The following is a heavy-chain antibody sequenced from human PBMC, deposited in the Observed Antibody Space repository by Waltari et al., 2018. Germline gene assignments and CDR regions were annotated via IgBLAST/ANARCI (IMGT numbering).Heavy chain of an antibody. D-gene: IGHD2-2*01. CDR1: GDSISRSDYY. Sequence: QLQLQESGPGLVKPSETLSLSCTISGDSISRSDYYLGWIRQPPGKGLEWIGSVDDSGNSYYNPFLKSRVDISTDTSKNQWSLRVTSVTAADSAVYHCARQRPAALVAWFDSWGQGTPVIVSS. CDR2: VDDSGNS. J-gene: IGHJ5*01. V-gene: IGHV4-39*07. CDR3: ARQRPAALVAWFDS.